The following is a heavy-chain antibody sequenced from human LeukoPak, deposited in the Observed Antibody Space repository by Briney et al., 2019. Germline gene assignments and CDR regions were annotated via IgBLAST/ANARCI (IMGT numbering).Heavy chain of an antibody. CDR1: GFTFSSYA. D-gene: IGHD3-22*01. CDR3: AKPMIVVVIGYDY. V-gene: IGHV3-30*04. CDR2: ISYDGSNK. J-gene: IGHJ4*02. Sequence: GGSLRLSCAASGFTFSSYAMHWVRQAPGKGLEWVAVISYDGSNKYYADSVKGRFTISRDNSKNTLYLQMNSLRAEDTAVYYCAKPMIVVVIGYDYWGQGTLVTVSS.